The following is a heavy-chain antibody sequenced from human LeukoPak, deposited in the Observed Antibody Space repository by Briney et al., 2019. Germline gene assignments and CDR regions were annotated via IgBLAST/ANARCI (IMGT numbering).Heavy chain of an antibody. CDR2: IKPDGSAQ. CDR1: GFTFSNYW. CDR3: ARPYGSGWSGLEH. D-gene: IGHD6-19*01. V-gene: IGHV3-7*01. Sequence: PGGSLRISCAASGFTFSNYWMNRVRQAPGKGLEWVANIKPDGSAQYYADSVRGRFTISRDSAKNSVFLQMNSLRAEDTAVYHCARPYGSGWSGLEHWGRGTLVTVSS. J-gene: IGHJ4*02.